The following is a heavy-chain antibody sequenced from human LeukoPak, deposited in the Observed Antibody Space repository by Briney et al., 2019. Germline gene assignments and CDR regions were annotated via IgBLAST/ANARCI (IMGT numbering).Heavy chain of an antibody. CDR2: ISGSGGST. J-gene: IGHJ3*02. D-gene: IGHD1-26*01. Sequence: GGSLRLSCAASGFTFSSYAMSWVRQAPGKGLEWVSAISGSGGSTYYADPVKGRFTISRDNSKNTLYLQMNSLRAEDTAVYYCARGGSYLSAFDIWGQGTMVTVSS. CDR3: ARGGSYLSAFDI. CDR1: GFTFSSYA. V-gene: IGHV3-23*01.